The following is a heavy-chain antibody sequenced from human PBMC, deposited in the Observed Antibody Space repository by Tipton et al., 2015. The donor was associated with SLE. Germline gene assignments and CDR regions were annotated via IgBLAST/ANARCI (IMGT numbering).Heavy chain of an antibody. J-gene: IGHJ4*02. CDR1: GASISNYY. CDR2: IHYSCYS. CDR3: ARAEGISSAPFDS. V-gene: IGHV4-59*01. D-gene: IGHD3-22*01. Sequence: TLSLTCTVSGASISNYYWSWIRQPPGRGLEWIGFIHYSCYSKFNPSLKSRVTMSVDTSKKQFFLNVTSVTAADTAVYYCARAEGISSAPFDSWGQGSLVTVSS.